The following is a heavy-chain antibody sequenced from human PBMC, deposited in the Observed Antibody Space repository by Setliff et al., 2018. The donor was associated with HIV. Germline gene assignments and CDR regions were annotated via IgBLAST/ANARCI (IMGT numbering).Heavy chain of an antibody. J-gene: IGHJ3*02. V-gene: IGHV3-33*01. CDR3: TRDRLVDSYYDIPPWAFDI. D-gene: IGHD3-22*01. CDR1: GFTFSNYG. Sequence: PGGSLRLSCAASGFTFSNYGMHWVRQAPGKGLEWVAVIWYDGSNKYYGDSVKGRFTISRDNSKNTLYLQMNSLRAEDTAVYYCTRDRLVDSYYDIPPWAFDIWGQGTMVTVSS. CDR2: IWYDGSNK.